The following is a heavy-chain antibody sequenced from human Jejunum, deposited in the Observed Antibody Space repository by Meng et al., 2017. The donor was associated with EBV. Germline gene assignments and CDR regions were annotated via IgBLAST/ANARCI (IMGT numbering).Heavy chain of an antibody. CDR3: ATSRIAKFDR. J-gene: IGHJ5*02. V-gene: IGHV6-1*01. CDR1: GDSVSSDKTA. CDR2: TYRRSRWYY. Sequence: QSQLQESGPGMVQPSQSLLLSFVIPGDSVSSDKTAWNWIRQSPSRGLEWLGRTYRRSRWYYDYALSVKSRINISPDTSKNQVSLQLNSVTDEDTGIYYCATSRIAKFDRWGQGTLFTVSS.